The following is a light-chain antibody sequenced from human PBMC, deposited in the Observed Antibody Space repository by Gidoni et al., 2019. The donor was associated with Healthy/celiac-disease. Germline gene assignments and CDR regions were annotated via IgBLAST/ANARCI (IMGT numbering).Light chain of an antibody. J-gene: IGKJ2*01. V-gene: IGKV1-39*01. CDR3: QQKNT. CDR2: AAS. Sequence: DIQMTQSPSSLSASVGDRVTITCRASQSISSYLNWYQQKPGKAPKLLIYAASSLQSGVPSSFSGSGSGTDFTLTISSLQPEDFATYYCQQKNTFGQGTKLEIK. CDR1: QSISSY.